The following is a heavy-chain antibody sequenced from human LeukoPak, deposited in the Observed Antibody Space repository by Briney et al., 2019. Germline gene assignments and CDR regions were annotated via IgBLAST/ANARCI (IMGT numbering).Heavy chain of an antibody. V-gene: IGHV3-9*01. CDR1: GFTFDDYA. CDR2: ISWNSGSI. J-gene: IGHJ5*02. Sequence: GGSLRLFCAASGFTFDDYAMHWVRQAPGKGLEWVSGISWNSGSIGYADSVKGRFTISRDNAKNSLYLQMNSLRAEDTALYYCAKERGNWFDPWGQGTLVTVSS. CDR3: AKERGNWFDP.